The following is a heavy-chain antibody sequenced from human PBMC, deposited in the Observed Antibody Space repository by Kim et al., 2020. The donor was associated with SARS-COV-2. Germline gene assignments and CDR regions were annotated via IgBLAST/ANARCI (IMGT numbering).Heavy chain of an antibody. D-gene: IGHD2-8*01. Sequence: TTGADSVKSRFTISRYNDNNTLYLQMNSLRLEDTAMYFCARGMGDYWGQGTLVTVSS. CDR3: ARGMGDY. J-gene: IGHJ4*02. CDR2: T. V-gene: IGHV3-74*01.